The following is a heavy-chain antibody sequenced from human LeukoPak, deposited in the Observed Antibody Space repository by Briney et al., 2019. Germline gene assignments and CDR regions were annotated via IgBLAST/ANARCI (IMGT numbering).Heavy chain of an antibody. CDR1: GYTFTSYY. J-gene: IGHJ6*02. Sequence: ASVKVSCKASGYTFTSYYMYWVRQAPGQGLEWMGIINPSGGSTSYAQKFQGRVTMTRDTSTSTVYMELSSLRSEDTAVYYCARLWFGDYKRYGMDVWGQGTTVTVSS. V-gene: IGHV1-46*01. CDR3: ARLWFGDYKRYGMDV. CDR2: INPSGGST. D-gene: IGHD3-10*01.